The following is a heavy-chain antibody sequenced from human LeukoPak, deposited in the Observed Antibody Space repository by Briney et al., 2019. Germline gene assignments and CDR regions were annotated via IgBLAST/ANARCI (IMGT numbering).Heavy chain of an antibody. D-gene: IGHD2-15*01. J-gene: IGHJ3*02. Sequence: GGSLRLSCAASGFTLSGDYMSWVRQAPGKGLGWVSVIFGAATTYYADSVKGRFTISRDNSKNTLYLQMNSLRAEDTAVYYCARDTIVGKASHAFDIWGQGTMVTVSS. CDR2: IFGAATT. CDR3: ARDTIVGKASHAFDI. CDR1: GFTLSGDY. V-gene: IGHV3-53*01.